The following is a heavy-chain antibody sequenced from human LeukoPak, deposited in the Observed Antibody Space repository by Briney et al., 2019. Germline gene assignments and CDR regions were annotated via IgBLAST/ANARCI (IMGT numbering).Heavy chain of an antibody. J-gene: IGHJ6*03. Sequence: ASVKVSCKASGGTFSSYAISWVRQAPGQGLEWMGGIIPIFGTANYAQKFQGRVTITTDESTSTAYMELSSLRSEDTAVYYCARGTGGSGSYSRYYYYYYMDVWGKGTTVTVSS. D-gene: IGHD3-10*01. V-gene: IGHV1-69*05. CDR3: ARGTGGSGSYSRYYYYYYMDV. CDR2: IIPIFGTA. CDR1: GGTFSSYA.